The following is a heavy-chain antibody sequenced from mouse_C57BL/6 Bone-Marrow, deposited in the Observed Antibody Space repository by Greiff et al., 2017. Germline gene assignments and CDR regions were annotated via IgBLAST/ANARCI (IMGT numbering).Heavy chain of an antibody. Sequence: QVQLQQPGAELVRPGPSVKLSCKASGYTFTSYWMHWVKQRPGQGLEWIGVIDPSESYTNYNQKFKGKATLTVDTSSSTAYMQLSSLTSEDSAVYYCARKGSFAYWGQGTLVTVSA. V-gene: IGHV1-59*01. CDR3: ARKGSFAY. J-gene: IGHJ3*01. CDR2: IDPSESYT. CDR1: GYTFTSYW.